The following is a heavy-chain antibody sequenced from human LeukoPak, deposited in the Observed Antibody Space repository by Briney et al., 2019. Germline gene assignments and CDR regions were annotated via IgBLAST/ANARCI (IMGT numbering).Heavy chain of an antibody. CDR1: GGSISSSNW. D-gene: IGHD7-27*01. J-gene: IGHJ2*01. Sequence: PSETLSLTCAVSGGSISSSNWWSWVRQPPGKGLEWIGYIYYSGSTYYNPSLKSRVTISVDTSKSQFSLKLSSVTAADTAVYYCARGPARAGDGAHWCFDLWGRGTLVTVSS. CDR3: ARGPARAGDGAHWCFDL. CDR2: IYYSGST. V-gene: IGHV4-4*02.